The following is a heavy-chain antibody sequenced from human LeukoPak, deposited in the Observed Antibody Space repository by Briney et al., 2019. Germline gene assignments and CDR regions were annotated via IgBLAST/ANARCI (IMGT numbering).Heavy chain of an antibody. CDR3: AKNTPGGSYWADN. Sequence: GGSLRLSCAASGFTFSDYYMSWFRQAPGGGLEWVSYINRSGGTIYYADSVRGRFTISRDNAKNSLYLHMRSLRAEDTAFYYCAKNTPGGSYWADNWGLGTLVTVSS. CDR1: GFTFSDYY. V-gene: IGHV3-11*01. D-gene: IGHD3-10*01. J-gene: IGHJ4*02. CDR2: INRSGGTI.